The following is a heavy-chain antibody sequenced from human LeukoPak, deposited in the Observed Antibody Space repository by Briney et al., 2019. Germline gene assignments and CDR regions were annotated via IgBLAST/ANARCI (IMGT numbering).Heavy chain of an antibody. D-gene: IGHD3-22*01. CDR2: INYSGTT. CDR3: ARSSYYSDSSGYSYYSYYYMDV. Sequence: SETLSLTCSVSGGSISSNTYYWGWIRQPPGKGLEWIATINYSGTTHYNPSLKSRVTISVDTSKNQFSLKLSSVTAADTAVYYCARSSYYSDSSGYSYYSYYYMDVWGKGTTVTVSS. V-gene: IGHV4-39*07. CDR1: GGSISSNTYY. J-gene: IGHJ6*03.